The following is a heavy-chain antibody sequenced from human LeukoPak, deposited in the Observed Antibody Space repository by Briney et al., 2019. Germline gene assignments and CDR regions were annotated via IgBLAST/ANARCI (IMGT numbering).Heavy chain of an antibody. V-gene: IGHV3-53*05. Sequence: GGSLRLSCAASGFIVSSNYMSWVRQAPGKGLEWVSVIYSGGTTNYAASVKGRFTISRDLSKNSLYLQMNSLRAEDTAVYYCVRGSCSGGSCYVDYWGQGTLVTVSS. D-gene: IGHD2-15*01. CDR2: IYSGGTT. CDR1: GFIVSSNY. CDR3: VRGSCSGGSCYVDY. J-gene: IGHJ4*02.